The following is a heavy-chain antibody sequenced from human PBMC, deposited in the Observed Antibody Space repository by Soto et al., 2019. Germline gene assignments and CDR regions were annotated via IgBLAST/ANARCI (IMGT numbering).Heavy chain of an antibody. Sequence: QVQLVQSGAEVKKPGSSVKVSCKASGGTFSSYAISWVRQAPGQGLEWMGGIIPIFGTANYAQKFQGRVTITADESTSTAYMELSSLRSEDIAVYYCARGIGYYDILTGYYFDYWGQGTLVTVSS. CDR2: IIPIFGTA. J-gene: IGHJ4*02. CDR1: GGTFSSYA. CDR3: ARGIGYYDILTGYYFDY. V-gene: IGHV1-69*12. D-gene: IGHD3-9*01.